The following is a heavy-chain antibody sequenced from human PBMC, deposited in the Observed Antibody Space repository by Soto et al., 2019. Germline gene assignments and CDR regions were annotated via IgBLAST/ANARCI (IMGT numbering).Heavy chain of an antibody. CDR1: GFTFSGSA. D-gene: IGHD5-18*01. J-gene: IGHJ4*02. CDR3: TRSGDVDTAMAYDY. V-gene: IGHV3-73*02. CDR2: ISSKPNTYAT. Sequence: EVQLVESGGGLVQPGGSLKLSCAASGFTFSGSAMHWVRQASGKGLEWVGHISSKPNTYATAYAASIKGRFTISRDDSKNTAYLQMNSLKTEDTAVYYCTRSGDVDTAMAYDYWGQGTLVTVSS.